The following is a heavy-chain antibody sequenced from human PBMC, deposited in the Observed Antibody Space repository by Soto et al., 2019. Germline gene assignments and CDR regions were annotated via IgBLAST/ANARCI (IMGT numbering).Heavy chain of an antibody. Sequence: ASVKLSCKASGYTFTSYDINCVRQATGQGLEWMGWMNPNSGNTGYAQKFQGRVTMTRNTSISTAYMELSSLRSEDTAVYYCAWGGIVLVPADMENAFDIWGQGKMVTLAS. CDR1: GYTFTSYD. V-gene: IGHV1-8*01. J-gene: IGHJ3*02. D-gene: IGHD2-2*01. CDR3: AWGGIVLVPADMENAFDI. CDR2: MNPNSGNT.